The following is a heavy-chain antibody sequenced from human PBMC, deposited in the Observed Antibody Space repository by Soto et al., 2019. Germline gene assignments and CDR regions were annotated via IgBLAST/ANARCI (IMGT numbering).Heavy chain of an antibody. CDR2: INHSGST. D-gene: IGHD4-4*01. Sequence: SETLSLTCAVYGGSFSGYYWSWIRQPPGKGLEWIGEINHSGSTNYNPSLKSRVTISVDTSKNQFSLKLSSVTAADTAVYYCARGRVTVTLRYYYYYGMDVWGQGTKVTVYS. V-gene: IGHV4-34*01. CDR1: GGSFSGYY. J-gene: IGHJ6*02. CDR3: ARGRVTVTLRYYYYYGMDV.